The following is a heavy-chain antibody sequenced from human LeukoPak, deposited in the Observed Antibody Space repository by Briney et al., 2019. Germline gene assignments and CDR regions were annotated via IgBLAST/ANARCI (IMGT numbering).Heavy chain of an antibody. J-gene: IGHJ3*02. Sequence: ASVKVSCKASGYTFTSYAMNWVRQAPGQGLEWMGWINTNTGNPTYAQGFTGRFVFSLDTSVSTAYLQISSLKAEDTAVYYCARVVKLVVPDAFDIWGQGTMVTVSS. D-gene: IGHD2-15*01. CDR3: ARVVKLVVPDAFDI. V-gene: IGHV7-4-1*02. CDR2: INTNTGNP. CDR1: GYTFTSYA.